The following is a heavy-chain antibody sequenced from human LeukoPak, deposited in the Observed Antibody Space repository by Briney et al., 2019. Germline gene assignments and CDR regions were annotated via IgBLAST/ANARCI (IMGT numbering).Heavy chain of an antibody. CDR3: ARVSAITGATDALDF. Sequence: GGSLRLSWAASGFTFSDHFIDWVRQAPGKGLEWVGRIRKKPNSYTTEYAASVKGRFTFSRDDSKNSLYLQMNSLETEDTAVYYCARVSAITGATDALDFWGQGTMVTVSS. CDR1: GFTFSDHF. CDR2: IRKKPNSYTT. V-gene: IGHV3-72*01. D-gene: IGHD1-20*01. J-gene: IGHJ3*01.